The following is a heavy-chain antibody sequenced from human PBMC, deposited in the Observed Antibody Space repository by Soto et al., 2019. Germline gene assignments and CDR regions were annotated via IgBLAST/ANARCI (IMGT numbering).Heavy chain of an antibody. J-gene: IGHJ6*02. Sequence: NPSETLSLTCAVSGGSISSGGYSWSWIRQPPGKGLEWIGYTYHSGSTYYNPSLKSRVTISVDRSKNQFSLKLSSVTAADTAVYYCARVTPTYYYGMDVWGQGTTVTVSS. CDR1: GGSISSGGYS. V-gene: IGHV4-30-2*01. CDR3: ARVTPTYYYGMDV. CDR2: TYHSGST. D-gene: IGHD2-21*02.